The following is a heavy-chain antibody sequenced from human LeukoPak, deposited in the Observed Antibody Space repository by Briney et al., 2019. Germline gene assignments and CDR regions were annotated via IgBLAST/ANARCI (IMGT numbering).Heavy chain of an antibody. V-gene: IGHV4-39*07. J-gene: IGHJ4*02. CDR1: GGSISISNYY. D-gene: IGHD6-19*01. CDR3: ARARVAVAGTFDY. Sequence: SETLSLTCTVSGGSISISNYYWGWIRQPPGKGLEWVATIYYSGNTYCNPSLTNRVTMSVDTSKNQFSLKLSSVTAADTAVYYCARARVAVAGTFDYWGQGTLVTVSS. CDR2: IYYSGNT.